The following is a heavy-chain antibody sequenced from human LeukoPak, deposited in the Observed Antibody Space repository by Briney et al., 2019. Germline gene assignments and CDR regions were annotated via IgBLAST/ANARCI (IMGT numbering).Heavy chain of an antibody. CDR2: IYHSGST. D-gene: IGHD4-17*01. V-gene: IGHV4-30-2*01. Sequence: SQTLSLTCAVSGGSINSGGYSWSWVRQPPGKGLEWIGYIYHSGSTYYNPSLKSRVTISVDRSKNQFSLKLSSVTAADTAVYYCARGTTVTSFDYWGQGTLVTVSS. CDR3: ARGTTVTSFDY. CDR1: GGSINSGGYS. J-gene: IGHJ4*02.